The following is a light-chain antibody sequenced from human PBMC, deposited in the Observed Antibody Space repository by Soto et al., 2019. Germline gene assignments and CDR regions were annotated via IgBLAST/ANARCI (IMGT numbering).Light chain of an antibody. Sequence: EIVLTQSPATLSLSPGERATLSCRASQSVSSYFAWYQQKPGQAPRILNYDASNRATGIPPTFSGGGSGTEFTLRISSLEPVGVVVYYCQQRNNWPLLTYGGGPNVEIK. J-gene: IGKJ4*01. V-gene: IGKV3-11*01. CDR1: QSVSSY. CDR3: QQRNNWPLLT. CDR2: DAS.